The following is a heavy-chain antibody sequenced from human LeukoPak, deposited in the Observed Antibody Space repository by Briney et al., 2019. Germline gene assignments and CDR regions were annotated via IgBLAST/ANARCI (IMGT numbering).Heavy chain of an antibody. CDR2: ISPNADII. V-gene: IGHV3-11*04. Sequence: GGSLRLSCVAGGFTFSDRYMSWIRQAPGKGMEWVAYISPNADIIHYADSVKGRFTISRDNAKNALFLQVNSLRDEDTALYHCVTESAWLFDYWGQGTLVTVSS. CDR3: VTESAWLFDY. CDR1: GFTFSDRY. D-gene: IGHD5-12*01. J-gene: IGHJ4*02.